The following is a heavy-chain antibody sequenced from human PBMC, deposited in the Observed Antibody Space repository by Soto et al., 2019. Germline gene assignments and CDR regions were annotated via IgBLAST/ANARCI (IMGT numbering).Heavy chain of an antibody. CDR3: SRGHGRFAH. CDR2: INHYGST. D-gene: IGHD3-3*01. CDR1: GVSFTGYY. V-gene: IGHV4-34*02. J-gene: IGHJ4*02. Sequence: QVQLQQWGAGLLKPSESLSLTCGVSGVSFTGYYLTWIHQAPGKVLEWIGEINHYGSTNYNPSLKGGVTISLDTSENQFSLRLATLSAGDAALYYCSRGHGRFAHWGQGTLVTVSS.